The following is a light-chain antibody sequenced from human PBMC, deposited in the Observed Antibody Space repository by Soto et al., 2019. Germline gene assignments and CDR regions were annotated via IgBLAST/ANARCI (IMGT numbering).Light chain of an antibody. CDR1: SSDVGGYNY. J-gene: IGLJ2*01. V-gene: IGLV2-14*01. Sequence: QSALTQPASVSGSPGQSITISCTGTSSDVGGYNYVSWYQQHPGKAPKLMIYEVTYRPSGVSTRFSASKSGSTASLTISGIQAEDEAEYYCSSYSTTSSPHVLFGGGTQLTVL. CDR3: SSYSTTSSPHVL. CDR2: EVT.